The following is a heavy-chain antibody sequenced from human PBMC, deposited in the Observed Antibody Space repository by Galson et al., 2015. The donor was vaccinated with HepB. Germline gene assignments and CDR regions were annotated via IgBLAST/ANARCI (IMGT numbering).Heavy chain of an antibody. CDR3: AREGRTYFFNSGTYHRAFDI. J-gene: IGHJ3*02. V-gene: IGHV3-74*01. CDR1: GFNFSTYW. Sequence: SLRLSCAASGFNFSTYWMHWVRQAPGKGLVWVSRIHSDRSTTAFADSVRGRFSISRDNAKSTLFLQMNSLRVDDTAVYFCAREGRTYFFNSGTYHRAFDIWGQGTVVTVSS. CDR2: IHSDRSTT. D-gene: IGHD3-10*01.